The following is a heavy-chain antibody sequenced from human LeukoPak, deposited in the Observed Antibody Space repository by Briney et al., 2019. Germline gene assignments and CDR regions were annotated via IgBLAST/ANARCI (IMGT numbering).Heavy chain of an antibody. D-gene: IGHD2-8*02. CDR3: AKDPGASVSGFHMDV. Sequence: GGSLRLSCAASGFTFRNYGMHWVRQATGKGLEWVSFIWSDGNNRFYADSVKGRFTISRDNSNNMLYLQMDTLRSEDTGLYYCAKDPGASVSGFHMDVWGKGTTVSVSS. V-gene: IGHV3-30*02. CDR1: GFTFRNYG. CDR2: IWSDGNNR. J-gene: IGHJ6*03.